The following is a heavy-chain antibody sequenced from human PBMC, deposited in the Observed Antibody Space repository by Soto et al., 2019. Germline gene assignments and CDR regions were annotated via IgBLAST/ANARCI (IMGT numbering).Heavy chain of an antibody. J-gene: IGHJ4*02. V-gene: IGHV4-31*03. CDR2: IYYSGST. D-gene: IGHD5-18*01. CDR1: GGSISSGGYY. CDR3: ARAPIQLWPFDY. Sequence: PSETLSLTCTVSGGSISSGGYYWSWIRQHPGKGLEWIGYIYYSGSTYYNPSLKSRVTISVDTSKNQFSLKLSSVTAADTAVYYCARAPIQLWPFDYWGQGTLVTVSS.